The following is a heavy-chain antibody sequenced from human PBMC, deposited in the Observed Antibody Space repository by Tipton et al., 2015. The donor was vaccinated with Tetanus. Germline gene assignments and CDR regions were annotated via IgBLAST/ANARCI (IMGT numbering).Heavy chain of an antibody. V-gene: IGHV4-59*01. J-gene: IGHJ4*02. CDR1: GDSMTDFY. D-gene: IGHD5-24*01. Sequence: TLSLTCNVYGDSMTDFYWSWNRQPPGKGLEWIAYIFYSGRTQYNPSLKSRATISVDTAKNQFSLQLASVTASDTAIYYCARTTRRWLHPDYWGQGTLVTVSS. CDR2: IFYSGRT. CDR3: ARTTRRWLHPDY.